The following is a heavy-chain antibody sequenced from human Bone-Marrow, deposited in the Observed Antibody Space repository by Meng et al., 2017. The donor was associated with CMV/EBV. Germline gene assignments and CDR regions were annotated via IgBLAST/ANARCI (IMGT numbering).Heavy chain of an antibody. J-gene: IGHJ1*01. CDR1: GFTFSSYG. V-gene: IGHV3-30*02. CDR2: IRYDGGNK. CDR3: ARGYDILTSL. D-gene: IGHD3-9*01. Sequence: GGSLRLSCAASGFTFSSYGMSWVRQAPGKGLDWVAFIRYDGGNKYYADAVKGRFTISRDNPKNTLYLQMNSLRAEDTAVYYCARGYDILTSLWGQGNLVNVSS.